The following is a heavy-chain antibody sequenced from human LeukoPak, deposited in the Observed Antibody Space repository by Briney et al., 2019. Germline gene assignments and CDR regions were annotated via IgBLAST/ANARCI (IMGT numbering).Heavy chain of an antibody. Sequence: GGSLRLSCAASGFTFSSYEMNWVRQAPGKGLEWLSYISSSSTTIYYADSVKGRFTISRDNAKNSLYLQMNSLRAEDTAVYYCARGGYGSYYYWGQGTLVSVSS. D-gene: IGHD1-26*01. CDR3: ARGGYGSYYY. V-gene: IGHV3-48*03. CDR2: ISSSSTTI. J-gene: IGHJ4*02. CDR1: GFTFSSYE.